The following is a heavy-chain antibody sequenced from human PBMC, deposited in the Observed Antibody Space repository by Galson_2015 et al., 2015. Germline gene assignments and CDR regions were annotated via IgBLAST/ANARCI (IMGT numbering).Heavy chain of an antibody. CDR1: GFTVSSNY. J-gene: IGHJ1*01. V-gene: IGHV3-53*01. D-gene: IGHD3-22*01. Sequence: SLRLSCAASGFTVSSNYMSWVRQAPGKGLEWVSVIYSGGSTYYADSVKGRFTISRDNSKNTLYLQMNSLRAEDTAVYYCARDASYYDSIGYYGYFQHWGQGTLVTVSS. CDR3: ARDASYYDSIGYYGYFQH. CDR2: IYSGGST.